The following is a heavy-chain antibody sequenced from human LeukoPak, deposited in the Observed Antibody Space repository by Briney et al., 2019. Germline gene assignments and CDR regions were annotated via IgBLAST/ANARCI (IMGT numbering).Heavy chain of an antibody. CDR2: ISGTGGST. V-gene: IGHV3-23*01. CDR1: GFNFSSYA. J-gene: IGHJ3*02. Sequence: GGSLRLSCAASGFNFSSYAMSWVRQAPGKGLEWVSAISGTGGSTYYADSVKGRFTISRDNSKNTLYLQMNSLRAEDTAVYYCARVDSSGYSRTFDIWGQGTMVTVSS. D-gene: IGHD3-22*01. CDR3: ARVDSSGYSRTFDI.